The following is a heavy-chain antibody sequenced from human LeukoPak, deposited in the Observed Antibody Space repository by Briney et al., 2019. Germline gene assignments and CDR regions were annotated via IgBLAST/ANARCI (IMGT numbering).Heavy chain of an antibody. J-gene: IGHJ1*01. CDR1: GVSISSSNSY. V-gene: IGHV4-39*01. Sequence: SETLSLTCTVSGVSISSSNSYWGWIRQPPGKGLEWIGSIYYSGNTYYNASLKSQVSISIDTSKNQFSLKLSSVTAADTAVYYCARVTHRQYNRLGSSSWYRGYFQHWGQGTLVTVSS. CDR3: ARVTHRQYNRLGSSSWYRGYFQH. D-gene: IGHD6-13*01. CDR2: IYYSGNT.